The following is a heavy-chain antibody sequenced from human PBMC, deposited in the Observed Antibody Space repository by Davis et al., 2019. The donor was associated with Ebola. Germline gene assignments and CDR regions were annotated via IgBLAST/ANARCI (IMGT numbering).Heavy chain of an antibody. CDR1: GGSLGGYY. CDR3: VSLYFDY. V-gene: IGHV4-34*01. Sequence: PSETLSLTCAVYGGSLGGYYWSWIRQPPGKGLEWIGEINHSGNANYNPSLKRRFTISVDTSKNQFSLRLTSITAADTAVYYCVSLYFDYWGQGSLVTVSP. CDR2: INHSGNA. J-gene: IGHJ4*02.